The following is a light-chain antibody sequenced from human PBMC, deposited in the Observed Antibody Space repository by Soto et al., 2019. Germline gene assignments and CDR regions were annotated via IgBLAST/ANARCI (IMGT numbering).Light chain of an antibody. CDR2: DAS. CDR1: QSVSSY. Sequence: EIVLTQSPANLSLSPGERATLSCRASQSVSSYLAWYQQKPGQAPRLLIYDASNRATGIPARFSGSGSGTDFTLTISSLEPEDFAVYFCHQRSKWPLTFGQGTKVEIK. J-gene: IGKJ1*01. V-gene: IGKV3-11*01. CDR3: HQRSKWPLT.